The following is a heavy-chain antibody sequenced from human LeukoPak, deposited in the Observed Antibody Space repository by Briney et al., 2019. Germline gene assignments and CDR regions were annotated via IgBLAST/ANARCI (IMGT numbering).Heavy chain of an antibody. J-gene: IGHJ6*02. Sequence: PSETLSLTCTVSGDSISSSSYFWGWIRQPPGKGLEWIGSIYYSGSTYYNPSLKSRVTISVDTSKNQFSLKLSSVTAADTAVYYCARHPLSGYDSYYYYGMDVWGQGTTVTVSS. CDR3: ARHPLSGYDSYYYYGMDV. D-gene: IGHD5-12*01. V-gene: IGHV4-39*01. CDR2: IYYSGST. CDR1: GDSISSSSYF.